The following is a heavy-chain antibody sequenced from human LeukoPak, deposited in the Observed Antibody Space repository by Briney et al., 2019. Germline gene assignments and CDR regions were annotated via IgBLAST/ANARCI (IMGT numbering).Heavy chain of an antibody. CDR2: IYHSGST. CDR1: GYSISSGYY. D-gene: IGHD4-17*01. CDR3: ARPLGSRTVTNYYGMDV. V-gene: IGHV4-38-2*02. Sequence: SETLSLTCTVSGYSISSGYYWGWIRQPPGKGLEWIGSIYHSGSTYYNPSLKSRVTISVDTSKNQFSLKLSSVTAADTAVYYCARPLGSRTVTNYYGMDVWGQGTTVTVSS. J-gene: IGHJ6*02.